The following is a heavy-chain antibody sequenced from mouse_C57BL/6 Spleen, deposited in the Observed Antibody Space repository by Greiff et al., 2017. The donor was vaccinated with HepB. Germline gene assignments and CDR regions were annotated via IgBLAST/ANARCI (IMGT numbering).Heavy chain of an antibody. CDR1: GYTFTSYW. V-gene: IGHV1-50*01. CDR2: IDPSDSYT. CDR3: ARRTVSFAY. J-gene: IGHJ3*01. Sequence: QVQLQQSGAELVKPGASVKLSCKASGYTFTSYWMQWVKQRPGQGLEWIGEIDPSDSYTNYNQKFKGKATLTVDTSSSTAYMQLSSLTSEDSAVYYCARRTVSFAYWGQGTLVTVSA.